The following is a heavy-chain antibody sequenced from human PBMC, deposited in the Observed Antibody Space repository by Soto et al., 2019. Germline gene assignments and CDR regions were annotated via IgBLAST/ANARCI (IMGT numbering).Heavy chain of an antibody. V-gene: IGHV3-15*01. J-gene: IGHJ6*02. CDR2: IKSKTDGGTT. Sequence: GGSLRLSCAASGFTFSNAWMSWVRQAPGKGLEWVGRIKSKTDGGTTDYAAPVKGRFTISRDDSKNTLYLQMNSLKTEDTAVYYCNTDQTEEEGDDKRGGDMDVWGQGTTVTVSS. D-gene: IGHD3-16*01. CDR1: GFTFSNAW. CDR3: NTDQTEEEGDDKRGGDMDV.